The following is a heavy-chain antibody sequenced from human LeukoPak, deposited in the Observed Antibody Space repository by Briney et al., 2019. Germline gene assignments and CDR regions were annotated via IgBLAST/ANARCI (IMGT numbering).Heavy chain of an antibody. Sequence: GASVKVSCKASGGTFSSYAISWVRQAPGQGLEWMGGIIPIFGTANYAQKFQGRVTITADESTSTAYMELSSLRSEDTAVYYCATVRGSYWDLDYWGQGTLVTVSS. CDR3: ATVRGSYWDLDY. J-gene: IGHJ4*02. CDR1: GGTFSSYA. V-gene: IGHV1-69*13. CDR2: IIPIFGTA. D-gene: IGHD1-26*01.